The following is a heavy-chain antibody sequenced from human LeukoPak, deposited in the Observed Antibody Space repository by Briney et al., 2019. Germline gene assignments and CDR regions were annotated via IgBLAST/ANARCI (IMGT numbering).Heavy chain of an antibody. J-gene: IGHJ4*02. V-gene: IGHV4-4*07. Sequence: PSETLSLTCTVSGGSVSPYYWSWIRQPAGKGLEWIGRIFPGGSTNYNPSLRSRVTISVDTSKNQFSLKLSSVTATDTAVYYCARGEYYFDYWGQGTLVTVSS. CDR1: GGSVSPYY. CDR2: IFPGGST. CDR3: ARGEYYFDY. D-gene: IGHD3-10*01.